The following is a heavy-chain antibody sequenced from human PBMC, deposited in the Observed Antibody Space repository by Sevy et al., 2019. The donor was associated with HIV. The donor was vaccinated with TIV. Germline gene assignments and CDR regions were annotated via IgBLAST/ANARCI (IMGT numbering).Heavy chain of an antibody. V-gene: IGHV4-39*01. D-gene: IGHD3-10*01. CDR3: ARITSRGWGVFDV. CDR1: GGSISNSSFY. J-gene: IGHJ3*01. CDR2: IYYSGST. Sequence: SETLSLTCIVSGGSISNSSFYWGWIRQPPGKGLEWLGSIYYSGSTYYNPSLKSRVTLSVDTSKNQFSLKLSSVTAADTALYYCARITSRGWGVFDVWGQGTMVTVSS.